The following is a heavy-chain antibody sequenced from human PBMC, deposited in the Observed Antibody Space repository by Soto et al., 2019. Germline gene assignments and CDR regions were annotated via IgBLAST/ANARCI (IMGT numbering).Heavy chain of an antibody. CDR3: ARAAIHGSSCYFWFDP. V-gene: IGHV1-69*13. Sequence: ASVKVSCKTSGGTFSRHAINWVRQAPGQGLEWMGGIIPMFGTTNYAQKFKGRVTISADESTSTAYMELSSLRSEDAAVYYCARAAIHGSSCYFWFDPWGQGTLVTVSS. CDR2: IIPMFGTT. J-gene: IGHJ5*02. CDR1: GGTFSRHA. D-gene: IGHD6-13*01.